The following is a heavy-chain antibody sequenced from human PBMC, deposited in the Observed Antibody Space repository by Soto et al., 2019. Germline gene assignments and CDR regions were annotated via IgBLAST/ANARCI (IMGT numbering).Heavy chain of an antibody. CDR3: ASVQFNNWNYYYYGMDV. V-gene: IGHV3-23*01. CDR1: GFTFSSYA. J-gene: IGHJ6*02. Sequence: GGSLRLSCAASGFTFSSYAMSWVRQAPGKGLEWVSAISGSGGSTYYADSVKGRFTISRDNSKNTLYLQMNSLRAEDTAVYYCASVQFNNWNYYYYGMDVWGQGTTVTVSS. CDR2: ISGSGGST. D-gene: IGHD1-20*01.